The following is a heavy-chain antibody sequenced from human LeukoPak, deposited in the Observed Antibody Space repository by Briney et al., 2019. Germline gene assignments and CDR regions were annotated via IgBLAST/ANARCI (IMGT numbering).Heavy chain of an antibody. Sequence: GASVKVSCKASGYTFTSYAMNWVRQAPGQGLAWMGWINTNTGNPTYAHGFIGRFVFSLDTSVSTAYLQISSLKAEDTAVYYCATEKEYYGSGIDYWGQGTLVTVSS. D-gene: IGHD3-10*01. CDR2: INTNTGNP. J-gene: IGHJ4*02. CDR1: GYTFTSYA. CDR3: ATEKEYYGSGIDY. V-gene: IGHV7-4-1*02.